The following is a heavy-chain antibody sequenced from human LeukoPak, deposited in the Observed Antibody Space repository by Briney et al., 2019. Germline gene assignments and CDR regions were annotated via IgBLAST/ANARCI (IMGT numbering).Heavy chain of an antibody. CDR3: AKSYDPLRWYYGMDV. Sequence: GGSLRLSCAASGFTFDDYAMHWVRQAPGKGLEWVSLISGDGGRTYYADAVKGQFTISRDNSKNSLYLRMNSLTTEDTALYNCAKSYDPLRWYYGMDVWGQGTTVTVSS. V-gene: IGHV3-43*02. D-gene: IGHD3-22*01. J-gene: IGHJ6*02. CDR2: ISGDGGRT. CDR1: GFTFDDYA.